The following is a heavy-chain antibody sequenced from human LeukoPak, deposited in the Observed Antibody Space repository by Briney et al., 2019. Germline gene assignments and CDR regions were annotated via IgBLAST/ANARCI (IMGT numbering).Heavy chain of an antibody. V-gene: IGHV3-66*01. CDR3: ARGLVVGGTGVWAFDI. Sequence: GGSLRLSCAASGFTVSNNYMSWVRQAPGKGLEWVSVIYKVGNTFYADFAKGRFTISRDNSKSTLYLQMNSLRAEDTALYYCARGLVVGGTGVWAFDIWGQGTMVTVSS. J-gene: IGHJ3*02. CDR2: IYKVGNT. D-gene: IGHD1-26*01. CDR1: GFTVSNNY.